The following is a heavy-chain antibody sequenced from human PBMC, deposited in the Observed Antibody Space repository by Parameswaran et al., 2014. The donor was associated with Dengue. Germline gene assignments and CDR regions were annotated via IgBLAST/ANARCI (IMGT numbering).Heavy chain of an antibody. D-gene: IGHD3-10*01. Sequence: WVRQAPGQGLEWMGGFDPEDGETIYAQKFQGRVTMTEDTSTDTAYMELSSLRSEDTAVYYCATYGSGSYYKVFGAVRIWGQGTMVTVSS. CDR3: ATYGSGSYYKVFGAVRI. V-gene: IGHV1-24*01. J-gene: IGHJ3*02. CDR2: FDPEDGET.